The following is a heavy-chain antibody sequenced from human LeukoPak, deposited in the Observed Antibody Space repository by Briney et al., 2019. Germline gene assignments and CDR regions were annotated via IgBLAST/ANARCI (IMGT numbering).Heavy chain of an antibody. CDR3: SRAGSMFGVVVFDY. V-gene: IGHV4-59*01. Sequence: SETLSLTCTVSGGSISSYYWSWIRQPPGKGLEWIGYIYYSGSTDYNPSLKSRVTISVDTSKNQFSLKLSSVTAADTAVYYCSRAGSMFGVVVFDYWGQGTLVTVSS. D-gene: IGHD3-3*01. J-gene: IGHJ4*02. CDR1: GGSISSYY. CDR2: IYYSGST.